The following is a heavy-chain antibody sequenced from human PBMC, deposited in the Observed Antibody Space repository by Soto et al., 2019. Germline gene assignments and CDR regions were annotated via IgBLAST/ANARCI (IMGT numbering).Heavy chain of an antibody. Sequence: PGGSLRLSCAASGFTFSSYGMHWVRQAPGKGLEWVAVIWYDGSNKYYADSVKGRFTISRDNSKNTLYLQMNSLRAEDTAVYYCARDLAYDSSGYYSTDYWGQGTLVTVSS. D-gene: IGHD3-22*01. J-gene: IGHJ4*02. CDR3: ARDLAYDSSGYYSTDY. V-gene: IGHV3-33*01. CDR2: IWYDGSNK. CDR1: GFTFSSYG.